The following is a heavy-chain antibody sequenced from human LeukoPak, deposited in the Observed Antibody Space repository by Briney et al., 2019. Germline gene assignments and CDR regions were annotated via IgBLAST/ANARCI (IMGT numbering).Heavy chain of an antibody. V-gene: IGHV3-23*01. Sequence: GGSLRLSYAASGFTFSSYAMSWVRQAPGKGLEWVSAISGSGGSTYYADSVKGRFTISRDNSKDTLYLQMNSLRAEDTAVYYCAKDQGDIVVVPAAMRGQGTLVTVSS. CDR2: ISGSGGST. D-gene: IGHD2-2*01. CDR1: GFTFSSYA. CDR3: AKDQGDIVVVPAAM. J-gene: IGHJ4*02.